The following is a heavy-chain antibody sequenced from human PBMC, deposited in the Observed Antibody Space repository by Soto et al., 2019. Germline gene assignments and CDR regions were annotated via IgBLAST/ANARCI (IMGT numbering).Heavy chain of an antibody. CDR1: GFTVNNYA. CDR2: IWSDGSMK. D-gene: IGHD4-17*01. CDR3: ARDLGGEYVAYYYGMDV. Sequence: QVQVVASGGGVVQPGRSLRLSCAASGFTVNNYAMHWVRQAPGKGLEWVAVIWSDGSMKYYADSVRGRFTISRETSTNTLYLEMNSLRVEDTALYYCARDLGGEYVAYYYGMDVWGQGTTVTVS. J-gene: IGHJ6*02. V-gene: IGHV3-33*01.